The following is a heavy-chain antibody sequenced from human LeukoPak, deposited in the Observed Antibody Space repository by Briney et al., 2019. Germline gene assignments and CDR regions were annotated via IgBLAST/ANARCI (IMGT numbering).Heavy chain of an antibody. CDR3: ANPHY. CDR1: GFTFSSYS. V-gene: IGHV3-21*04. Sequence: PGGSLRLSCAASGFTFSSYSMNWVRQAPGERLEWVSSISSSSSYIYYADSVKGRFTISRDDAKNSLFLQMNSLRAEDTALYYCANPHYWGQGTLVTVSS. CDR2: ISSSSSYI. J-gene: IGHJ4*02.